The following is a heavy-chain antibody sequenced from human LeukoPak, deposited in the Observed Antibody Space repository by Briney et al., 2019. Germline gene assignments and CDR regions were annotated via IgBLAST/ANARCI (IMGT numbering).Heavy chain of an antibody. J-gene: IGHJ3*02. CDR3: AKDKAAGGTRGFDI. D-gene: IGHD6-13*01. Sequence: GGSLRLSCAVSGLTFSDYYMSWTRQAPGKGPELVSYISPSGSSIFYVDSVKGRFTISRDNSKNTLHLQMNSQRAEDTAVYFCAKDKAAGGTRGFDIWGQGTMVTVSS. CDR2: ISPSGSSI. V-gene: IGHV3-11*04. CDR1: GLTFSDYY.